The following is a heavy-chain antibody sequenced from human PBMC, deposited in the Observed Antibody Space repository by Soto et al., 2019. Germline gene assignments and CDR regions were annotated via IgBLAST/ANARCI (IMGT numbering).Heavy chain of an antibody. CDR2: IYYSGTT. D-gene: IGHD3-16*02. V-gene: IGHV4-31*03. Sequence: SETLSLTCTVAGGSISTGGYYWSWIRQHPGKGLEWIGYIYYSGTTYYNPSLKSRVTISVDTSKNQFSLNLSSVTAADTAVYYCATYIWGSYRSFDYWGQGTLVTV. J-gene: IGHJ4*02. CDR3: ATYIWGSYRSFDY. CDR1: GGSISTGGYY.